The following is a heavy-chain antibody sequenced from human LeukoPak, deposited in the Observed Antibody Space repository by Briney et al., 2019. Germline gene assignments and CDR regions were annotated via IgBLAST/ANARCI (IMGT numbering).Heavy chain of an antibody. CDR3: AKDGAVAGHFDY. Sequence: SVKVSCKTSGGTFNNYAISWVRQAPGQGLEWMGGIIPIFGTTNYTQKFQGRVTISADISTTTVHMDLSSLRAEDTAVYYCAKDGAVAGHFDYWGQGTLVTVSS. V-gene: IGHV1-69*06. J-gene: IGHJ4*02. CDR1: GGTFNNYA. D-gene: IGHD6-19*01. CDR2: IIPIFGTT.